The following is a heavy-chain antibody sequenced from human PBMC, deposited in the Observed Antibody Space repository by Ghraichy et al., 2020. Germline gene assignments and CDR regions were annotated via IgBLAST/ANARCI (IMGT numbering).Heavy chain of an antibody. Sequence: GGSLRLSCAASGFTFSSYWMSWVRQAPGKGLEWVANIKQDGSEKYYVDSVKGRFTISRDNAKNSLYLQMNSLRAEDTAVYYCAREIVGATHFFDYWGQGTLVTVSS. CDR1: GFTFSSYW. D-gene: IGHD1-26*01. CDR3: AREIVGATHFFDY. J-gene: IGHJ4*02. CDR2: IKQDGSEK. V-gene: IGHV3-7*01.